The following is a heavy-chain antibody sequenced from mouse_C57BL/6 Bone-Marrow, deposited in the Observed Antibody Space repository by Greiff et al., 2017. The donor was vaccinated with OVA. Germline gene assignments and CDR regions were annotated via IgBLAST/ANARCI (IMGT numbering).Heavy chain of an antibody. J-gene: IGHJ1*03. CDR2: INPSSGYT. CDR3: ARRNWDRTLWYFDV. CDR1: ASTFPSYW. D-gene: IGHD4-1*01. Sequence: VQVVESGAELPKPGASVRLSCKAPASTFPSYWFPWVKQRPGRGLEWIGYINPSSGYTKSNQKFKDKATLTADKSSSTAYMQLSSLTYEDSAVYYCARRNWDRTLWYFDVWGTGTTVTVSS. V-gene: IGHV1-7*01.